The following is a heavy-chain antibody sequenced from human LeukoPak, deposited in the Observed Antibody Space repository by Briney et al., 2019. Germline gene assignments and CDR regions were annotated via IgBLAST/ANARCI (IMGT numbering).Heavy chain of an antibody. D-gene: IGHD2-21*02. CDR2: INPNSGGT. CDR1: GYTFTGYY. CDR3: ARAPRGVVVTATIDY. V-gene: IGHV1-2*02. Sequence: GASVKVSCKASGYTFTGYYMHWVRQAPGQGLEGMGWINPNSGGTNYAQKFQGRVTMTRDTSISTAYMELSRLRSDDTAVYYCARAPRGVVVTATIDYWDREPWSPSP. J-gene: IGHJ4*02.